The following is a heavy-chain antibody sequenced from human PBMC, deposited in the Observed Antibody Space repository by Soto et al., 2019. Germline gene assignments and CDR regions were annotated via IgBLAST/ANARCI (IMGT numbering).Heavy chain of an antibody. V-gene: IGHV4-31*03. CDR2: ISYSGSA. CDR1: GVSVTSGGFF. Sequence: VLLQASGPGLVEPSQTLSLTCTVSGVSVTSGGFFWSWIRHHPAKGLEWIGYISYSGSAYYSPSLKSRVSIAADTSSNQFSLRLTSLTAADTAVYFCARLLCSGNSCSLGGGFDIWGQGTTVTVSS. D-gene: IGHD2-2*01. CDR3: ARLLCSGNSCSLGGGFDI. J-gene: IGHJ3*02.